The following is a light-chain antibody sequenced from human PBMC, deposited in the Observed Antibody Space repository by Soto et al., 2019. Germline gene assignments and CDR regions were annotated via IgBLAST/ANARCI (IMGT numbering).Light chain of an antibody. CDR2: EVS. Sequence: QSVLTQPPSASGSPGQSVTISCTGTSSDVGGYYYVSWYQQHPGKAPKLLIYEVSKRPSRVPDRFSGSKSGNTASLTVSGLQAEDEADYYCSSYAGSNNFVFGTGTKVTVL. J-gene: IGLJ1*01. V-gene: IGLV2-8*01. CDR1: SSDVGGYYY. CDR3: SSYAGSNNFV.